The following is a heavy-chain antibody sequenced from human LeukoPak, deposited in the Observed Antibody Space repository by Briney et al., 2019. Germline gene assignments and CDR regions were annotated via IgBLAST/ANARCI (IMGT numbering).Heavy chain of an antibody. CDR3: ASSGYYSYFDY. D-gene: IGHD3-22*01. CDR1: GGSITGYY. CDR2: INHSGST. Sequence: SETLSLTCSVSGGSITGYYWSWIRQPPGKRLEWIGEINHSGSTNYNPSLKSRVTISVDTSKNQFSLKLSSVTAADTAVYYCASSGYYSYFDYWGQGTLVTVSS. V-gene: IGHV4-34*01. J-gene: IGHJ4*02.